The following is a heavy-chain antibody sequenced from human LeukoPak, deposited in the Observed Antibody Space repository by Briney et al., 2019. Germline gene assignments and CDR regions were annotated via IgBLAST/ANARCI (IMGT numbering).Heavy chain of an antibody. CDR1: GYTFTSYG. CDR3: ATDRCSSTSCPREVGFDY. D-gene: IGHD2-2*01. CDR2: ISAYNGNT. V-gene: IGHV1-18*01. Sequence: GASVKVSCKASGYTFTSYGISWVRQAPGQGLEWMGWISAYNGNTNYAQKLQGRVTMTTDTSTSTAYMELRSLRSDDTAVYYCATDRCSSTSCPREVGFDYWGQGTLVTVSS. J-gene: IGHJ4*02.